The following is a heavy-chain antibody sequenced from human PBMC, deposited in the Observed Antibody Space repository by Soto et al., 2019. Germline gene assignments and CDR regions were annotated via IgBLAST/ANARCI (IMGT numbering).Heavy chain of an antibody. D-gene: IGHD6-19*01. CDR2: ITSSGSEV. CDR1: GFTFSGSA. V-gene: IGHV3-23*01. J-gene: IGHJ4*02. CDR3: AKEGHDSGCYWDS. Sequence: VQLLESGGGLVQPGGSLRLSCAASGFTFSGSAMTWARQAPGKWLEYVSSITSSGSEVFHAASVKGRFTMSRDNSKNMLYLQMNSLRAEDTAVYYCAKEGHDSGCYWDSWGQGAPVTVSS.